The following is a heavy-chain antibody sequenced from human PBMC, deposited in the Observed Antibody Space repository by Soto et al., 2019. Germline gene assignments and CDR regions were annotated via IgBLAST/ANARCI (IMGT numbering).Heavy chain of an antibody. CDR1: GFTFSDYY. CDR2: ISSSGNII. V-gene: IGHV3-11*01. Sequence: QVQLVESGGGLVKTGGSLRIVCEASGFTFSDYYMSWVRQAPGKGLEWVSYISSSGNIIYYADSVKGRFTISRDNAKNSVYLQMNSLRAEDTALYFCAKMSSENYYDPVFSWGQGTLVTVSS. J-gene: IGHJ4*02. D-gene: IGHD3-22*01. CDR3: AKMSSENYYDPVFS.